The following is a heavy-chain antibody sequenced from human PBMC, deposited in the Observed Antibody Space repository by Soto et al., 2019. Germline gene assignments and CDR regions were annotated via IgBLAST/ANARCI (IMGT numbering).Heavy chain of an antibody. CDR1: GDSVSSNSAA. J-gene: IGHJ3*02. CDR2: AYYRSEWFN. CDR3: AREMDLVVVPGAAPRRGPLDI. D-gene: IGHD2-2*03. Sequence: PSQTLSLTCAISGDSVSSNSAAWNWIRQSPSRGLEWLGRAYYRSEWFNDYAVSVKGRITINPDASKNQFSLQLNSVTPEDTAVYFCAREMDLVVVPGAAPRRGPLDIWGQGTMVTVSS. V-gene: IGHV6-1*01.